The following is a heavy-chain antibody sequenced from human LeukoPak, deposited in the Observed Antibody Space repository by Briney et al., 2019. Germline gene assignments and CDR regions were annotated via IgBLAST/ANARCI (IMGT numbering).Heavy chain of an antibody. J-gene: IGHJ6*03. Sequence: PGGSLRLSCAASGFTFSSYSMNWVRQAPGKGLEWISYISRSSSSMFYADSVKGRFTISRDNAKNSLYLQMNSLRAEDTSVYYCARVSSLYYYYMDVWGKGTTVTISS. CDR2: ISRSSSSM. V-gene: IGHV3-48*01. D-gene: IGHD6-13*01. CDR3: ARVSSLYYYYMDV. CDR1: GFTFSSYS.